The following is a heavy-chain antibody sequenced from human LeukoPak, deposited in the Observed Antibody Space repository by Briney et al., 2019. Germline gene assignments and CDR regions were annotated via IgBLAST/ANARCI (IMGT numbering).Heavy chain of an antibody. V-gene: IGHV1-69*04. CDR1: GYTFTSYD. D-gene: IGHD4-11*01. J-gene: IGHJ6*02. CDR2: IIPILGIA. CDR3: ASRPVTEVYGMDV. Sequence: SVKVSCKASGYTFTSYDINWVRQATGQGLEWMGRIIPILGIANYAQKFQGRVTITADKSTSTAYMELSSLRSEDTAVYYCASRPVTEVYGMDVWGQGTTVTVSS.